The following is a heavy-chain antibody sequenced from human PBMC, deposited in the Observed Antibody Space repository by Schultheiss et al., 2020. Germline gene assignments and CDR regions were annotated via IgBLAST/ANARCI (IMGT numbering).Heavy chain of an antibody. V-gene: IGHV1-2*02. D-gene: IGHD2-2*01. CDR3: ATGPLILCSSTSCNGSDYYCYGMED. CDR2: INPNSGGT. CDR1: GGTFSSYA. Sequence: ASVKVSCKASGGTFSSYAISWVRQAPGQGLEWMGWINPNSGGTNYAQKFQGRVTMTRDTSISTAYMELSRLRSDDTAVYYCATGPLILCSSTSCNGSDYYCYGMEDWGQGTTVHVSS. J-gene: IGHJ6*02.